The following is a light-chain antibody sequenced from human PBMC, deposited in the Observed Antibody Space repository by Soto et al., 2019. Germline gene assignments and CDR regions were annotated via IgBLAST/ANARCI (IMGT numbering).Light chain of an antibody. J-gene: IGKJ1*01. CDR1: QTVSSD. CDR3: QQFNSCPPWA. Sequence: EIVMTQSPATLSVSPGERATLFCRASQTVSSDLAWYQQKPGQPPRLLIYVASTRATGVPARFIGSGSGTDFTLTINSLQSEDFAVYYCQQFNSCPPWAFGQGTKVEI. CDR2: VAS. V-gene: IGKV3-15*01.